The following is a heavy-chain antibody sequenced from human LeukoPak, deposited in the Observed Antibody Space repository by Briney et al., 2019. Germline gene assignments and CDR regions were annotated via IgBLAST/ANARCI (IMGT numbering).Heavy chain of an antibody. J-gene: IGHJ4*02. Sequence: GGSLRLSCAASGFTFSSYSMNWVRQAPGKGLEWVSYISSSSRSIYYADSVKGRFTISRDNANNPLSLQMNSLRDEDTAVYYCVLGSPFDYWGQGTLVTVSS. CDR2: ISSSSRSI. D-gene: IGHD3-10*01. V-gene: IGHV3-48*02. CDR3: VLGSPFDY. CDR1: GFTFSSYS.